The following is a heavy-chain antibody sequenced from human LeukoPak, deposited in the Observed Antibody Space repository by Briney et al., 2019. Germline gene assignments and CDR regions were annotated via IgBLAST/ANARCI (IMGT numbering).Heavy chain of an antibody. CDR3: ARDRYYYDSSGYYHDAFDI. J-gene: IGHJ3*02. V-gene: IGHV4-59*01. CDR2: IYYSGST. D-gene: IGHD3-22*01. CDR1: GGSISSYY. Sequence: SETLSLTCTVSGGSISSYYWSWIRQPPGKGLEWIGYIYYSGSTNYNPSLKSRVTISVDTSKNQFSLKLSSVTAADTAVYYCARDRYYYDSSGYYHDAFDIWAKGQWSPSLQ.